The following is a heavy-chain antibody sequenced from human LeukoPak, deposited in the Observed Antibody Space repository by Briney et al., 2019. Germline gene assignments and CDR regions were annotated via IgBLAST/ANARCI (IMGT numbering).Heavy chain of an antibody. Sequence: GESLKISCKASGYNFAHYRIGWVRQMPGKGLEWMGIIHPGDSDTTYSPSFQGQATISADKSISTAYLQWSSLRASDTAMYYCARLWGGVVPADDAFDIWGQGTMVTVSS. D-gene: IGHD2-2*01. J-gene: IGHJ3*02. CDR3: ARLWGGVVPADDAFDI. CDR1: GYNFAHYR. V-gene: IGHV5-51*01. CDR2: IHPGDSDT.